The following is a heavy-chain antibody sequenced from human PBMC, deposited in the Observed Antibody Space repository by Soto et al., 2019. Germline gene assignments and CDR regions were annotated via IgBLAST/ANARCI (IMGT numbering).Heavy chain of an antibody. J-gene: IGHJ5*02. CDR3: ARAGPSYGYYDWFDP. CDR1: GGTSSSYA. Sequence: SVKVSCKASGGTSSSYAISWVRQAPGQGLEWMGGIIPIFGTANYAQKFQGRVTITADESTSTAYMELSSLRSEDTAVYYCARAGPSYGYYDWFDPWGQGALVTVSS. V-gene: IGHV1-69*13. CDR2: IIPIFGTA. D-gene: IGHD5-18*01.